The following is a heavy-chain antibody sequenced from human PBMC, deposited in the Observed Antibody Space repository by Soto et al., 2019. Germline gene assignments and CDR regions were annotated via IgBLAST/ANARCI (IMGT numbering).Heavy chain of an antibody. V-gene: IGHV1-2*02. CDR3: ARDLTLWIRGAHGY. CDR2: INPNSGGT. D-gene: IGHD3-10*01. Sequence: ASVKVSCKASGYTFTGYYMHWVRQAPGQGFEWMGWINPNSGGTNYAQKFQGRVTMTRDTSISTAYMELSRLRSDDTAVYYCARDLTLWIRGAHGYWGQGTPVTVSS. CDR1: GYTFTGYY. J-gene: IGHJ4*02.